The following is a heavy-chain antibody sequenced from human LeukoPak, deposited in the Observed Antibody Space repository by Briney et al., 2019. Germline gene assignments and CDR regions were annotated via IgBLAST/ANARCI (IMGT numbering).Heavy chain of an antibody. J-gene: IGHJ5*02. Sequence: GESLKISCKGSGYSFTSYWIGWVRQMPGKSLEWMGIVYPGDSDTRYSPSFQGQVTISADKSISTAYLQWSSLKASDTAMYYCARSKGYSGYEEMNWFDPWVQGTLVTVSS. V-gene: IGHV5-51*01. CDR2: VYPGDSDT. D-gene: IGHD5-12*01. CDR3: ARSKGYSGYEEMNWFDP. CDR1: GYSFTSYW.